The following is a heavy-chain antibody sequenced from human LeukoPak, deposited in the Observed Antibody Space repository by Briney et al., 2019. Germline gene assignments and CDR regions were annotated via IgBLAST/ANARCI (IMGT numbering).Heavy chain of an antibody. D-gene: IGHD3-10*01. CDR3: ARDLVLGSGSYGH. V-gene: IGHV3-21*01. CDR2: ISSSSSYI. Sequence: PGGSLRLSCAASGFTFSSYSMNWVRQAPGKGLEWVSSISSSSSYIYYADSVKGRFTISRDNAKNSLYLQMNSLRAEDTAVYFCARDLVLGSGSYGHWGQGTLVAVSA. J-gene: IGHJ4*02. CDR1: GFTFSSYS.